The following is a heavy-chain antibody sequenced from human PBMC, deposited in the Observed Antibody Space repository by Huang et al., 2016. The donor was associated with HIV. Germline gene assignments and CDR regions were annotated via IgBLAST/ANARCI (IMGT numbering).Heavy chain of an antibody. V-gene: IGHV5-51*01. CDR2: IYPGDSDT. J-gene: IGHJ3*02. D-gene: IGHD2-2*01. CDR3: ARQVVGDFVVEPTGLGAFDI. Sequence: EVQLVQSGAVVKKPGESLKISCKGSGYTFNGYWIGWVRQMPGKGLEWMGVIYPGDSDTTYSPSFQGQCTISADKSISTAYLQWSGLKASDTAMYYCARQVVGDFVVEPTGLGAFDIWGQGTMVTVSS. CDR1: GYTFNGYW.